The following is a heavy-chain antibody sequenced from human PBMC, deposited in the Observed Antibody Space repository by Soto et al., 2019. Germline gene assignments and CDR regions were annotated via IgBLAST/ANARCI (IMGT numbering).Heavy chain of an antibody. D-gene: IGHD1-7*01. CDR2: ISYDGSNK. Sequence: PGGSLRLSCAASGFTFSSYAMHWVRQAPGKGLEWVAVISYDGSNKYYADSVKGRFTISRDNSKNTLYLQMNSLRAEDTAVYYCARDPALSYWNYTPGWFDPWGQGTLVTVSS. CDR1: GFTFSSYA. J-gene: IGHJ5*02. V-gene: IGHV3-30-3*01. CDR3: ARDPALSYWNYTPGWFDP.